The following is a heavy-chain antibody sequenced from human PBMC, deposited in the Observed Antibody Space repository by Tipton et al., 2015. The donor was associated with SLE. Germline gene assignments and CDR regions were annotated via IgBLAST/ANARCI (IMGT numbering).Heavy chain of an antibody. CDR2: INPNSGGT. CDR1: GYTFTGYY. D-gene: IGHD3-22*01. V-gene: IGHV1-2*02. Sequence: QVQLVQSGAEVKKPGSSVKVSCKASGYTFTGYYMHWVRQAPGQGLEWMGWINPNSGGTNYAQKFQGRVTMTRATSISTAYMELDRLRSGDRAVYCCARVYYDGSGYGALDIWGHGTMVTVS. CDR3: ARVYYDGSGYGALDI. J-gene: IGHJ3*02.